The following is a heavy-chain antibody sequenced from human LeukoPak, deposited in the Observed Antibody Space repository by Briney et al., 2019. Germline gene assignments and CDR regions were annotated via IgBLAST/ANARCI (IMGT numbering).Heavy chain of an antibody. Sequence: GGSLRLSCVASGLTFTRSDFNWIRQAPGKGLEWLSTITRSGSNLYYADSVKGRFTTSRDDAKDSVYLQMESLRVEDTAIYYCAKNIDCWGQGTLVTVSS. V-gene: IGHV3-21*01. CDR2: ITRSGSNL. CDR3: AKNIDC. J-gene: IGHJ4*02. CDR1: GLTFTRSD.